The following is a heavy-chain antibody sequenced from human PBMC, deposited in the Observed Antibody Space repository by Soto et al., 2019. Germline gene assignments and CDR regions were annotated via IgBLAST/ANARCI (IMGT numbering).Heavy chain of an antibody. CDR2: ISGSGGST. CDR1: GFTFSSYA. J-gene: IGHJ4*02. D-gene: IGHD3-22*01. Sequence: EVQLLESGGGLVQPGGSLRLSCAASGFTFSSYAMSWVRQAPGKGLEWVSAISGSGGSTYYADSVKGRFTISRDNSKNTLYLQMNSLRAEDTAVYYWAKNLYYYDVSGLHWGQGTLVTVSS. CDR3: AKNLYYYDVSGLH. V-gene: IGHV3-23*01.